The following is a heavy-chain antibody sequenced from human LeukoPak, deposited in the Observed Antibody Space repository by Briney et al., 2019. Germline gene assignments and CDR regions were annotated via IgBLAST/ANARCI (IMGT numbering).Heavy chain of an antibody. Sequence: SETLSLTCAVYGGSFSGYYWSWIRQPPGKGLEWIGSIYYSGSTYYNPSLKSRVTISVDTSKNQFSLKLSSVTAADTAVYYCACPYSSGWLYYYYYGMDVWGQGTTVTVSS. D-gene: IGHD6-19*01. V-gene: IGHV4-34*01. J-gene: IGHJ6*02. CDR3: ACPYSSGWLYYYYYGMDV. CDR1: GGSFSGYY. CDR2: IYYSGST.